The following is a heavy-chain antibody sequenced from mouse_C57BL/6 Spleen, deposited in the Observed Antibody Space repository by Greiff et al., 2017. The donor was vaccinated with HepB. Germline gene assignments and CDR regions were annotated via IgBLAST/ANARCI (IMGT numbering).Heavy chain of an antibody. Sequence: QVTLKESGPGILQPSQTLSLTCSFSGFSLSTFGMGVGWIRQPSGKGLEWLAHIWWDDDKYYNPALKSRLTISKDTSKNQVFLKIANVDTADTATYYCARLYYDYDEGYAMDYWGQGTSVTVSS. CDR1: GFSLSTFGMG. CDR3: ARLYYDYDEGYAMDY. CDR2: IWWDDDK. D-gene: IGHD2-4*01. V-gene: IGHV8-8*01. J-gene: IGHJ4*01.